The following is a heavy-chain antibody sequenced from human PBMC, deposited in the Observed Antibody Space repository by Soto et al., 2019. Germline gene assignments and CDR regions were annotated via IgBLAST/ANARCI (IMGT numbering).Heavy chain of an antibody. CDR2: ISGSGGST. Sequence: PGGSLRLSCAASGFTFSSYAMNWVRQAPGKGLEWVSVISGSGGSTYYADSVKGRFTISRDNAKNSLYLQVNSLRAEDTALYYCAKAWGVVVQNEGTNQYIVAWGQGTLVNVSS. CDR3: AKAWGVVVQNEGTNQYIVA. CDR1: GFTFSSYA. V-gene: IGHV3-23*01. D-gene: IGHD2-15*01. J-gene: IGHJ5*02.